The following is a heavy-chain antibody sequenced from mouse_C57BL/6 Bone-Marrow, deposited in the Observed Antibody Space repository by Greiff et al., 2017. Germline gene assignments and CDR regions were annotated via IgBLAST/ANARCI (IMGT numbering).Heavy chain of an antibody. J-gene: IGHJ3*01. Sequence: QVQLKESGPGLVQPSQSLSITCTVPGFSLTSYGVHWVRQSPGKGLEWLGVIWSGGSTDYNAAFISRLSISKDNSKGQVFFKMNSLQADDTAIYYCARPMTLSYWGQGTLVTVSA. CDR1: GFSLTSYG. D-gene: IGHD2-3*01. V-gene: IGHV2-2*01. CDR2: IWSGGST. CDR3: ARPMTLSY.